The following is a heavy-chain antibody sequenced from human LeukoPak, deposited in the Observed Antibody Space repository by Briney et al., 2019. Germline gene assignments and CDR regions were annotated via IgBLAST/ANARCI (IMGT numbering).Heavy chain of an antibody. J-gene: IGHJ3*02. CDR2: IKQDGSEK. Sequence: GGSLRLSCAASGFTFSSYWMSWVRQAPGKGLEWVANIKQDGSEKYYVDSVKGRFTISRDNAKNSLYLQMNSLRAEDTAVYYCARPLWFGESAFDIWGQGTMVTVSS. V-gene: IGHV3-7*03. CDR3: ARPLWFGESAFDI. D-gene: IGHD3-10*01. CDR1: GFTFSSYW.